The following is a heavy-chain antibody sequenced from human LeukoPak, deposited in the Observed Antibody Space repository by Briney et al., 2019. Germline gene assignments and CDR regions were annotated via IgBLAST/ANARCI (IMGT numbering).Heavy chain of an antibody. D-gene: IGHD7-27*01. CDR1: GGTFSSYA. CDR2: IIPILGIA. V-gene: IGHV1-69*10. CDR3: AGPQRILLGIEGYYYGMDV. J-gene: IGHJ6*02. Sequence: EASVKVSCKASGGTFSSYAISWVRQAPGQGLEWMGGIIPILGIANYAQKFQGRVTITADKSTSTAYMELSSLRSEDTAVYYCAGPQRILLGIEGYYYGMDVWGQGTTVTVSS.